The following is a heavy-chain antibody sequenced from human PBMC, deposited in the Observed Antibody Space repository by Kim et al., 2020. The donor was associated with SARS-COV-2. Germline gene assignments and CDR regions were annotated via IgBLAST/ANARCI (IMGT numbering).Heavy chain of an antibody. CDR3: ARDPPSNLGNYYYMDV. Sequence: VKGQFTIARDNAKNSLYLKMNSLRAEDTALYYCARDPPSNLGNYYYMDVWGKGTTVTVSS. J-gene: IGHJ6*03. D-gene: IGHD3-16*01. V-gene: IGHV3-9*01.